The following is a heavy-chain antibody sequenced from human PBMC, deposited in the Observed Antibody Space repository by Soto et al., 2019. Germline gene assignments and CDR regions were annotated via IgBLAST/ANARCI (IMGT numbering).Heavy chain of an antibody. Sequence: SETLSLTCTVSGGSISSYYWSWIRQPPGKGLEWIGYIYYSGSTNYNPSLKSRVTISVDTSKNQFSLKLSSVTAADTAVYYCARASSSIDYYYMDVWGKGTTVTVSS. V-gene: IGHV4-59*01. CDR2: IYYSGST. D-gene: IGHD6-13*01. CDR1: GGSISSYY. CDR3: ARASSSIDYYYMDV. J-gene: IGHJ6*03.